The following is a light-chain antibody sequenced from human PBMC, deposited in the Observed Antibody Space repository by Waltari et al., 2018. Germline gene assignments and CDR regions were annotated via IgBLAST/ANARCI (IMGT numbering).Light chain of an antibody. Sequence: QSALTQPASVSGSPGQSITISCTGSSSDVGGYDFVSWYQQHPDKAPKLMIYDVSSRPSCVSNRFSGSKSGNTASLTFSGLQAEDDADYYCSSYTTTSTPVFGGGTKLTVL. V-gene: IGLV2-14*03. CDR3: SSYTTTSTPV. CDR1: SSDVGGYDF. J-gene: IGLJ3*02. CDR2: DVS.